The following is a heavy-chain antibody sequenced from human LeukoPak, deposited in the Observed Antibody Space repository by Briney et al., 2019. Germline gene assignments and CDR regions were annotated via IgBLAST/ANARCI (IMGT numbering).Heavy chain of an antibody. Sequence: GGSPRLSCAASGFTFTDYYMGWIRQAPGKGLEWVSSISRGGNSIYYADSVRGRFTISRDNAKNSLYLQMNSLRAEDTAVYYCVRDQYLDCRGQGTLVTVSS. CDR1: GFTFTDYY. CDR3: VRDQYLDC. CDR2: ISRGGNSI. V-gene: IGHV3-11*01. J-gene: IGHJ4*02.